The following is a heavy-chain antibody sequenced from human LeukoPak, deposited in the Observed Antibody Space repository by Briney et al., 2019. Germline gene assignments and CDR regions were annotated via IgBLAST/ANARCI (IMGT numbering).Heavy chain of an antibody. D-gene: IGHD4-23*01. Sequence: SETLSLTCAVSGGSISSSSSICWTWVRQPPGKGLEWVGEIYHSGAANYNPSLKSRVTMLLDKSKNQFSLKLNSVTAADTAVYYCARNGGNSDYDYWGQGTLVTVSA. CDR2: IYHSGAA. V-gene: IGHV4-4*02. CDR3: ARNGGNSDYDY. CDR1: GGSISSSSSIC. J-gene: IGHJ4*02.